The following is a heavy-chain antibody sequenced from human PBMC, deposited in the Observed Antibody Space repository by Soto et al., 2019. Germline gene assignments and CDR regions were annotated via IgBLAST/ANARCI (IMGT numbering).Heavy chain of an antibody. D-gene: IGHD5-12*01. Sequence: GGSLRLSCAASGFTFSSYAMHWVRQAPGKGLEWVAVISYDGSNKYYADSVKGRFTISRDNSKNTLYLQMNSLRAEDTAVYYCARDGGGYKITLRYFDYWGQGTLVTVSS. J-gene: IGHJ4*02. CDR3: ARDGGGYKITLRYFDY. CDR1: GFTFSSYA. CDR2: ISYDGSNK. V-gene: IGHV3-30-3*01.